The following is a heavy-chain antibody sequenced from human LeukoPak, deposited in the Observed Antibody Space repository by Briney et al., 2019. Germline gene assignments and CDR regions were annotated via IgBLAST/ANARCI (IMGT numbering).Heavy chain of an antibody. J-gene: IGHJ4*02. D-gene: IGHD3-22*01. CDR3: ARVRLDYYDSSGYYYFDY. Sequence: ASETLSLTCTVSGGSINNDYWSWIRQPLGKGLEWIGYINFSGRINYNPSLKSRVTISVDTSKNQFSLKLSSVTAADTAVYYCARVRLDYYDSSGYYYFDYWGQGTLVTVSS. CDR1: GGSINNDY. V-gene: IGHV4-59*01. CDR2: INFSGRI.